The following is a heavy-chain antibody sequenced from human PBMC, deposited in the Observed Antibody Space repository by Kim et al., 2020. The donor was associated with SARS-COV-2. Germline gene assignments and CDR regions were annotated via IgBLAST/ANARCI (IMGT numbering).Heavy chain of an antibody. D-gene: IGHD6-13*01. J-gene: IGHJ6*02. CDR3: AGGWEGIAAAGAGYYGLDV. CDR1: GGSFSGYY. Sequence: SETLSLTCAVYGGSFSGYYWSWIRQPPGKGLEWIGEINHSGTTNSNPSLKRPVTISVDTSTNQFSLQLSSVTAADTAVYDCAGGWEGIAAAGAGYYGLDVWGQGITVTVSS. CDR2: INHSGTT. V-gene: IGHV4-34*01.